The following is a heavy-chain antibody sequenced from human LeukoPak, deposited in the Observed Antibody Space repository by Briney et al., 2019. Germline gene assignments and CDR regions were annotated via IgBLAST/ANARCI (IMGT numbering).Heavy chain of an antibody. J-gene: IGHJ4*02. CDR1: GFTFSSYA. D-gene: IGHD3-9*01. Sequence: GGSLRLSCAASGFTFSSYAMSWVRQAPGKGLEWVSAISGSGGSTYYADSVKGRFTISRDNSKNTLYLQMNSLRAEDTAVYYCAKVDILTGYYTQFFDYWGQGTLVTVSS. CDR2: ISGSGGST. CDR3: AKVDILTGYYTQFFDY. V-gene: IGHV3-23*01.